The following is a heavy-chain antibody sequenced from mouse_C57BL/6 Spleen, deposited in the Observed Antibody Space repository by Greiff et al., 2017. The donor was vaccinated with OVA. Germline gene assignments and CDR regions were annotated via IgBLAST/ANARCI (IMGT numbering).Heavy chain of an antibody. CDR2: IYPGNSDT. Sequence: VHVKQSGTVLARPGASVTMSCKTSGYTFTSYWMHWVKQRPGQGLEWIGAIYPGNSDTSYNPKFKGKAKLTAVTSASTAYMVISSLTNEDAAVYYCTRNFYGDGDAMDYWGQGTSVTVSS. J-gene: IGHJ4*01. V-gene: IGHV1-5*01. CDR1: GYTFTSYW. CDR3: TRNFYGDGDAMDY. D-gene: IGHD2-13*01.